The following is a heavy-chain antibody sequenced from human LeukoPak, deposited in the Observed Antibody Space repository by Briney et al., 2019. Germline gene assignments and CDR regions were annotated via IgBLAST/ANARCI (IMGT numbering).Heavy chain of an antibody. D-gene: IGHD3-10*02. V-gene: IGHV3-48*03. CDR1: GFTFSSYE. CDR2: ISSSGSTI. CDR3: AELGITMIGGV. J-gene: IGHJ6*04. Sequence: GGSLRLSCAASGFTFSSYEMNWVRQAPGKGVEGVSYISSSGSTIYYADSVEGRFTISRDNAKNSLYLQMNSLRAEDTAVYYCAELGITMIGGVWGKGTTVTISS.